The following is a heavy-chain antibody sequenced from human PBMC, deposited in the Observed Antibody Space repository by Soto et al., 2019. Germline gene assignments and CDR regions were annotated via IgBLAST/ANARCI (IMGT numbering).Heavy chain of an antibody. CDR1: GGPIAPFY. CDR2: VYYNGST. V-gene: IGHV4-59*12. CDR3: ARTRVRGQWRDFYFDL. D-gene: IGHD6-19*01. J-gene: IGHJ4*02. Sequence: SETLSLTCTVSGGPIAPFYWTWIRQSPGKGLESIGYVYYNGSTNYNPALKGRVTISLDTSKSQFSLRLSSVTAADTAVYYCARTRVRGQWRDFYFDLWGQASLVTVSS.